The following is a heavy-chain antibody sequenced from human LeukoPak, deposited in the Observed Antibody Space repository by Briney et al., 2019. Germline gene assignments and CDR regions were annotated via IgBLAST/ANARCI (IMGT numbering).Heavy chain of an antibody. CDR2: IYTSGST. V-gene: IGHV4-4*07. CDR1: GGSISSYY. J-gene: IGHJ4*02. Sequence: PSETLSLTCTVSGGSISSYYWGWIRQPAGKGLEWIGRIYTSGSTNYNPSLNSRVTISVDTSKNQFSLRLSSVTAADTAVYYCARYGITIVRGGKYYFDSWGQGTLVTVSS. CDR3: ARYGITIVRGGKYYFDS. D-gene: IGHD3-10*01.